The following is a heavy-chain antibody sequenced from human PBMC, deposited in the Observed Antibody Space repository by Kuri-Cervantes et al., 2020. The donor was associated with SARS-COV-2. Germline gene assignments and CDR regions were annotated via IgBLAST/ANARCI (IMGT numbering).Heavy chain of an antibody. Sequence: GSLRLSCAVYGGSFSGYYWSWIRQPPGKGLEWIGEINHSGSTNYNPSLKSRVTISVDTSKNQFSLKLSSVTAADTAVYYCARGVGAAVAGTLITIYYYYGMDVWGQGTTVTVDS. CDR2: INHSGST. V-gene: IGHV4-34*01. CDR3: ARGVGAAVAGTLITIYYYYGMDV. CDR1: GGSFSGYY. D-gene: IGHD6-19*01. J-gene: IGHJ6*01.